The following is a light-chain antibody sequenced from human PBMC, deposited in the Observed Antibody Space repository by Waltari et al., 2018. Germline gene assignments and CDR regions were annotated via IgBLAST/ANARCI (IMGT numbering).Light chain of an antibody. Sequence: QSVLTQPPSMSGAPGQRVPISCTGSRSNLGAGHDVPWYQVFPGTAPKLLIYGNNNRPSGVPDRFSGSKSDTSASLAIGGLQAEDEADYYCQSFDIRLSGGVVFGGGTKVTVL. CDR2: GNN. CDR1: RSNLGAGHD. CDR3: QSFDIRLSGGVV. V-gene: IGLV1-40*01. J-gene: IGLJ3*02.